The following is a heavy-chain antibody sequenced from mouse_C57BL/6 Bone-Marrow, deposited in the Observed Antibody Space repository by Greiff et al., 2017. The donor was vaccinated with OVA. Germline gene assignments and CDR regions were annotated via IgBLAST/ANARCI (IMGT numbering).Heavy chain of an antibody. CDR2: ISSGGSYT. CDR3: ARQGPFAY. D-gene: IGHD3-3*01. CDR1: GFTFSSYG. Sequence: DVKLVESGGDLVKPGGSLKLSCAASGFTFSSYGMSWVRQTPDKRLEWVATISSGGSYTYYPDSVKGRFTISRDNAKNTLYLQMSSLKSEDTAMXYCARQGPFAYWGQGTLVTVSA. V-gene: IGHV5-6*02. J-gene: IGHJ3*01.